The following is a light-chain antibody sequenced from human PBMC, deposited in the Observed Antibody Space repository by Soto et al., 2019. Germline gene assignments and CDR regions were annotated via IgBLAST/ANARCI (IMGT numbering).Light chain of an antibody. V-gene: IGKV3-15*01. J-gene: IGKJ4*01. CDR1: QSIKNL. Sequence: TQSPATLSVSPGEGATLSCRASQSIKNLLAWYQQRPGQSPRLLFYGASNRATGVPARFSGSGSGTEFTLAISSLQSEDFAVYYCQHRSNWPPVITFGGGTKVEIK. CDR2: GAS. CDR3: QHRSNWPPVIT.